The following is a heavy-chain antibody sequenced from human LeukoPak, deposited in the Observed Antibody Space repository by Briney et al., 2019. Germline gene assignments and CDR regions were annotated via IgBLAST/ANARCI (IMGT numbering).Heavy chain of an antibody. J-gene: IGHJ4*02. Sequence: GGSLRLSCAASGFTFSSYAMSWVRQAPGKGLEWVSAISESGVTTYYADSVKGRFTISRDNSKNTLYLQMNSLRAEDTAVYYCAKGVDFWSGYPIDYWGQGTLVTVSS. D-gene: IGHD3-3*01. CDR3: AKGVDFWSGYPIDY. CDR1: GFTFSSYA. V-gene: IGHV3-23*01. CDR2: ISESGVTT.